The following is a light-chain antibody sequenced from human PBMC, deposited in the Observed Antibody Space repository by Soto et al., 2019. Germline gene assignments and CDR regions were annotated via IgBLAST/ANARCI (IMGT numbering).Light chain of an antibody. CDR2: AVY. Sequence: DIQMTQSPSTLSCSVGDRVTITCRASQSISSYLNWYQQRPGKARKLLISAVYRLESEVTSRFSGSGSGTDFTLTISSLKTDDFANYYCQQYNSYSEAVGQGTKVDIK. CDR3: QQYNSYSEA. V-gene: IGKV1-5*01. J-gene: IGKJ1*01. CDR1: QSISSY.